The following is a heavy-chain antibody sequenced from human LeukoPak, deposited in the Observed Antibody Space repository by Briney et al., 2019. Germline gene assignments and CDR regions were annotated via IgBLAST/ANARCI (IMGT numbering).Heavy chain of an antibody. Sequence: GGSLGLSCAASGFTFSDFAMSWVRQAPGKGLEWVSGMSASGSYTHSADFVKGRFTISRDNFKNTLYLQMNGLRVEDTAVYYCAKVRSGNNYYFDYWGQGTLVTVSS. CDR2: MSASGSYT. CDR1: GFTFSDFA. J-gene: IGHJ4*02. D-gene: IGHD1/OR15-1a*01. CDR3: AKVRSGNNYYFDY. V-gene: IGHV3-23*01.